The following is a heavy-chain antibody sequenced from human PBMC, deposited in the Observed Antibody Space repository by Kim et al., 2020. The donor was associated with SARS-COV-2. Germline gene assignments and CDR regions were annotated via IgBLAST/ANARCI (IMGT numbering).Heavy chain of an antibody. CDR3: GRRRGYCSSSSCFFMAV. V-gene: IGHV4-34*01. Sequence: LKSRVTLSVDTSKNQFSLKLSSVTAADTAVYYCGRRRGYCSSSSCFFMAVWGQGTTVTVSS. D-gene: IGHD2-2*01. J-gene: IGHJ6*02.